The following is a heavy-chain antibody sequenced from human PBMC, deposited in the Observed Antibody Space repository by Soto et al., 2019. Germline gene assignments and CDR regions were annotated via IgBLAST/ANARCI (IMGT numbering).Heavy chain of an antibody. V-gene: IGHV4-39*02. CDR3: ARDGYYDILTGYYKWDDAFDI. CDR2: IYYSGST. D-gene: IGHD3-9*01. Sequence: SETLSLTCTVSGGSISSSSYYWGWIRQPPGKGLEWIGSIYYSGSTYYNPSLKSRVTISVDTSKNQFSLKLSSVTAADTAVYYCARDGYYDILTGYYKWDDAFDIWGQGTMVTVSS. J-gene: IGHJ3*02. CDR1: GGSISSSSYY.